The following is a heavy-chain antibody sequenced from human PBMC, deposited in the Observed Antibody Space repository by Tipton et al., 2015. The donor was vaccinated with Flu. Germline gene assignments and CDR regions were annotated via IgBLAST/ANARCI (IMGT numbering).Heavy chain of an antibody. CDR1: GFTFSSYG. V-gene: IGHV3-33*01. Sequence: SLRLSCAASGFTFSSYGMHWVRQAPGKGLEWVAVIWYDGSNKYYADSVKGRFTISRDNSKNTLYLQMNSLRAEDTAVYYCARDWDVETAMILTASIGYWGQGTLVTVAT. CDR3: ARDWDVETAMILTASIGY. D-gene: IGHD5-18*01. CDR2: IWYDGSNK. J-gene: IGHJ4*02.